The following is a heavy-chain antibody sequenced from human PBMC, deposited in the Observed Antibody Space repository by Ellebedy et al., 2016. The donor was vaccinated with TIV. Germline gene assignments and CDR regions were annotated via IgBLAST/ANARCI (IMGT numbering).Heavy chain of an antibody. CDR3: ARELLVVAIGRGFDS. V-gene: IGHV4-39*07. Sequence: SETLSLXXDVSGDSISSSSYYWAWIRQTPGKGLEWIGSISYTGTTFYNLSLKSRVTMSLDTSNNQFSLNLSFLTAADTAVYFCARELLVVAIGRGFDSWGQGSLVTVSS. J-gene: IGHJ4*02. D-gene: IGHD3-22*01. CDR1: GDSISSSSYY. CDR2: ISYTGTT.